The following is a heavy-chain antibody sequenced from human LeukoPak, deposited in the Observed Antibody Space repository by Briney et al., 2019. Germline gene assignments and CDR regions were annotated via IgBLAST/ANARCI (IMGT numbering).Heavy chain of an antibody. D-gene: IGHD2-2*02. CDR1: GYTFTGYY. V-gene: IGHV1-2*02. J-gene: IGHJ4*02. CDR2: INPNSGGT. CDR3: ARSPYCSSTSCYTGFDY. Sequence: GASVKVSCKASGYTFTGYYMHWVRQAPGQGLEWMGWINPNSGGTDYAQKFQGRVTMTRDTSISTAYMELSRLRSDDTAVYYCARSPYCSSTSCYTGFDYWGQGTLVTVSS.